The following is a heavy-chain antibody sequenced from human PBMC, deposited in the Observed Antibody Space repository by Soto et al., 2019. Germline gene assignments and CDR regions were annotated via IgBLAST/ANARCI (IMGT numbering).Heavy chain of an antibody. J-gene: IGHJ5*02. Sequence: PGGSLRLSCAASGFTFSSYWMSWVRQAPGKGLEWVANIKQDGSEKYYVDSVKGRFTISRDNARNSLYLQMNSLRADDTALYYCVAWGTSTSNPWGQGTLVTVSS. V-gene: IGHV3-7*01. CDR2: IKQDGSEK. CDR3: VAWGTSTSNP. CDR1: GFTFSSYW. D-gene: IGHD1-1*01.